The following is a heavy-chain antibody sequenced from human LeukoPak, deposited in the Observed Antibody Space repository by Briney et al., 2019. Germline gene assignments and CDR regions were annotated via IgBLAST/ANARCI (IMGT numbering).Heavy chain of an antibody. CDR2: IYYGGST. J-gene: IGHJ4*02. CDR3: ARFDRDGYNLDY. CDR1: GGSITGYY. Sequence: SETLSLTCTVSGGSITGYYWTWIRQPPGKGLEWIGYIYYGGSTNYNPSLKSRATMSIDTSKNQFSLNLSSVTAADTALYYCARFDRDGYNLDYWGQGTLVTVSS. V-gene: IGHV4-59*01. D-gene: IGHD5-24*01.